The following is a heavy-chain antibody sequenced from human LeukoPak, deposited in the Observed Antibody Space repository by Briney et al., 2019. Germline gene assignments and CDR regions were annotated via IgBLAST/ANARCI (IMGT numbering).Heavy chain of an antibody. V-gene: IGHV3-48*02. CDR2: IGSGGGTI. J-gene: IGHJ5*02. Sequence: GGPLRLSCAASGFTFSSYSMNWVRQAPGKGLEWVSYIGSGGGTIYYAESVKGRFTISRDNAKNSLYLQMNSLRDEDTAVYFCARGLDPWGQGTLVTVSS. CDR1: GFTFSSYS. CDR3: ARGLDP.